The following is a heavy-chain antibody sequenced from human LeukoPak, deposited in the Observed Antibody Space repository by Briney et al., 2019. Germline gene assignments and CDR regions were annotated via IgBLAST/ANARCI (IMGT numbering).Heavy chain of an antibody. D-gene: IGHD2-15*01. J-gene: IGHJ4*02. Sequence: ASVKVSCKVSGYTLTELSMHWVRQAPGKGLEWMGGFDPEDGETIYAQKFQGRVTMTRDTSISTAYMELSRLRSDDTAVYYCASDRLGYCSGGSCYFKDYWGQGTLVTVSS. CDR3: ASDRLGYCSGGSCYFKDY. CDR1: GYTLTELS. CDR2: FDPEDGET. V-gene: IGHV1-24*01.